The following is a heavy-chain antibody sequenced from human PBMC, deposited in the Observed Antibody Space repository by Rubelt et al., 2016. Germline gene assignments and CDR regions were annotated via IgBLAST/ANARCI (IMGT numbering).Heavy chain of an antibody. Sequence: QVQLQESGPGLVKPSETLSLTCTVSGDSISVYYWSWIRQPPGKGLEWIGYIYYTERNNYNPSLQGRVTISVHTSKNQVSLELNSVTSADTAVYYCARRVYADYYYYYLDVWGEGTTVTVSS. CDR2: IYYTERN. CDR3: ARRVYADYYYYYLDV. D-gene: IGHD3-16*01. J-gene: IGHJ6*03. CDR1: GDSISVYY. V-gene: IGHV4-59*01.